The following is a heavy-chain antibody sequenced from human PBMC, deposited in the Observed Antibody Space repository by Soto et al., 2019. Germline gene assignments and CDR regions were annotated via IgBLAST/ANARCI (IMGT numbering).Heavy chain of an antibody. CDR2: IIPIFGTA. CDR1: GGTFSSYA. J-gene: IGHJ6*02. D-gene: IGHD2-2*02. Sequence: GASVKVSCKASGGTFSSYAISWVRQAPGQGLEWMGGIIPIFGTANYAQKFQGRVTITADESTSTAYMELSSLRSEDTAVYYCARESVVVPAAIGGGGGLYYGMDVWGQGTKVTVSS. CDR3: ARESVVVPAAIGGGGGLYYGMDV. V-gene: IGHV1-69*13.